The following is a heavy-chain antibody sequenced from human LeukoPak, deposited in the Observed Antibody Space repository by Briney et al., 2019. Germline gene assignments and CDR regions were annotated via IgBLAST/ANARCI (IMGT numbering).Heavy chain of an antibody. Sequence: SETLSLTCAVYGGSFSGYYCSWIRQPPGKGLAWIGEISHRGNTNYHPSLKSRVTITGDTSKNQFSLKLSSVTAADTAVYFCVGYYYGSGSYHNYPNFDYWGQGTLVTVSS. V-gene: IGHV4-34*01. CDR2: ISHRGNT. J-gene: IGHJ4*02. CDR3: VGYYYGSGSYHNYPNFDY. D-gene: IGHD3-10*01. CDR1: GGSFSGYY.